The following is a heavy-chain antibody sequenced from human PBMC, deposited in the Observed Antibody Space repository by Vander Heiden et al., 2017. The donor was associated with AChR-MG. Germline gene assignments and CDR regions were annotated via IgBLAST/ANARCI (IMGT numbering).Heavy chain of an antibody. D-gene: IGHD1-26*01. J-gene: IGHJ6*02. CDR2: IYTSGST. CDR3: ARDGELGGPYYYYGMDV. Sequence: QVQLQESGPGLVKPSETLSLTCTVSGGSISSYYWSWIRQPAGKGLEWIGRIYTSGSTNYNPSLKSRVTMSVDTSKNQFSLKLSSVTAADTAVYYCARDGELGGPYYYYGMDVWGQGTTVTVSS. V-gene: IGHV4-4*07. CDR1: GGSISSYY.